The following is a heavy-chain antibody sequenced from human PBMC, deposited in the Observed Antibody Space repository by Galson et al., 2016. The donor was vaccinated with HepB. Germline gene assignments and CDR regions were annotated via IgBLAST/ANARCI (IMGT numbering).Heavy chain of an antibody. J-gene: IGHJ5*02. D-gene: IGHD6-19*01. CDR3: AKAHRNWLVWDSFDP. V-gene: IGHV3-30*18. CDR2: ISYDGSNK. Sequence: SLRLSCAASGFTFSNYGIHRVRQAPGKGLEWVAVISYDGSNKYYADSVKDRVTVSRDNFMNTAYLQMNSLRGEDTAVYYCAKAHRNWLVWDSFDPWGQGTLVTVSS. CDR1: GFTFSNYG.